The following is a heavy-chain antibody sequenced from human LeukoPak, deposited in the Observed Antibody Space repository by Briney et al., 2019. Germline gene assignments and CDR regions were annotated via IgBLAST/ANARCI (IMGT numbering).Heavy chain of an antibody. Sequence: SETLSLTCTVSGGSISSSSYYWGWIRQPPGKGLEWIGSIYYSGSTYYNPSLKSRVTICVDTSKNQFSLKLSSVSAADTAVYYCASYFSGSYYYYYYYMDVCGKGTTVSVSS. CDR2: IYYSGST. D-gene: IGHD1-26*01. J-gene: IGHJ6*03. V-gene: IGHV4-39*01. CDR1: GGSISSSSYY. CDR3: ASYFSGSYYYYYYYMDV.